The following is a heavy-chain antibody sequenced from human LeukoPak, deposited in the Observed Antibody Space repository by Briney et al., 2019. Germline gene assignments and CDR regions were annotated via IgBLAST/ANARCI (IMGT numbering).Heavy chain of an antibody. CDR3: ARVAVIVVEYYLNH. CDR2: LYSGGNT. V-gene: IGHV3-66*01. J-gene: IGHJ4*02. D-gene: IGHD2-15*01. CDR1: GFTVSDTY. Sequence: GGSLRLSCAPSGFTVSDTYMSWVRQAPGKGLEWVSLLYSGGNTYYADSVKGRFTISRDNSKNTLFLQMDSLRAEDTAVYYCARVAVIVVEYYLNHWGQGTLVTVSS.